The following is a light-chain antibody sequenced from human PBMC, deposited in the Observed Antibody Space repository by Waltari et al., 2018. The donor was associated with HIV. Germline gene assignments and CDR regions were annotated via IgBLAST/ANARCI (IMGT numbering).Light chain of an antibody. Sequence: QSVLTQPPSASGTPGQRVTISCSGSNSNIGSNTVSWYQQLPGTAPKLLIYRDDQRPSGVPGRFSGSKSGTSASLAISGLQSEDEADYYCAVWDDGLNGPEFGGGTKLTVL. CDR1: NSNIGSNT. CDR2: RDD. J-gene: IGLJ3*02. V-gene: IGLV1-44*01. CDR3: AVWDDGLNGPE.